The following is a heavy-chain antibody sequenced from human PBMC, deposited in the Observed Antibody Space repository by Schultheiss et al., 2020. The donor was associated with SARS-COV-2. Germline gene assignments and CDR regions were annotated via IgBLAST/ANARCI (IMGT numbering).Heavy chain of an antibody. D-gene: IGHD6-13*01. CDR1: GFTFSSYG. V-gene: IGHV3-33*01. CDR3: ARDRKMAAAGQRGSFGY. CDR2: IWYDGSNK. Sequence: GGSLRLSCAASGFTFSSYGMHWVRQAPGKGLEWVAVIWYDGSNKYYADSVKGRFTISRDNSKNTLYLQMNSLRAEDTAVYYCARDRKMAAAGQRGSFGYWGQGTLVTVSS. J-gene: IGHJ4*02.